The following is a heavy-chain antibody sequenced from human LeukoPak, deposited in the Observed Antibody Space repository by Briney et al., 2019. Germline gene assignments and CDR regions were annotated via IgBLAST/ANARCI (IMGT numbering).Heavy chain of an antibody. V-gene: IGHV4-4*09. Sequence: SETLSLTCTVSGGSISSCYWSWIRQPPGKGLEWIGYIYTSGSTNYNPSLKSRVTISVDTSKNQFSLKLSSVTAADTAVYYCASSGGMATIGAFDIWGQGTMVTVSS. CDR2: IYTSGST. CDR3: ASSGGMATIGAFDI. CDR1: GGSISSCY. D-gene: IGHD5-24*01. J-gene: IGHJ3*02.